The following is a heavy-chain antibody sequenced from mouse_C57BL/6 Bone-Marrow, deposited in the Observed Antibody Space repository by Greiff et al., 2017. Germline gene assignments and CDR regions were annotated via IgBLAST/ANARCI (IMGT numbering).Heavy chain of an antibody. CDR2: IYPRSGNT. V-gene: IGHV1-81*01. CDR1: GYTFTSYG. Sequence: QVQLQQSGAELARPGASVKLSCKASGYTFTSYGISWVKQRTGQGLEWIGEIYPRSGNTYYNEKFKGKATLTADKSSSTAYMELRSLTSEDSAVYFCASSCYYSGSSYYAMDYWCQGPSVTVSS. J-gene: IGHJ4*01. D-gene: IGHD1-1*01. CDR3: ASSCYYSGSSYYAMDY.